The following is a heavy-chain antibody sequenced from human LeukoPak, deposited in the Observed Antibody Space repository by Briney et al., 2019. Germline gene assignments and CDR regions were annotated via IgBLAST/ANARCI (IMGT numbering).Heavy chain of an antibody. CDR2: ISSSSSYI. Sequence: GGSLRLSCAASGFTFSSYSMNWVRQAPGEGLEWVSSISSSSSYIYYADSVKGRLTISRDNAKNSLYLQVNSLRAEDTAVYYCARDAGYGYWVVDYWGQGTLVTVSS. CDR3: ARDAGYGYWVVDY. J-gene: IGHJ4*02. V-gene: IGHV3-21*01. D-gene: IGHD5-18*01. CDR1: GFTFSSYS.